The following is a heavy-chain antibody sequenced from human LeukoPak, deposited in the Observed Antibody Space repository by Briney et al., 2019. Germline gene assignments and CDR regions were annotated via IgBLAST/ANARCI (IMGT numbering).Heavy chain of an antibody. CDR2: IYYTGST. CDR1: GGSISSHY. V-gene: IGHV4-59*08. CDR3: ARRRVGAISSYNWFDP. J-gene: IGHJ5*02. Sequence: SETLSLTCTVSGGSISSHYWSWIRQPPGKGLEWIGYIYYTGSTNYNPSLKSRVTISMDTSKNQFSLKLNSVTATDTAVYYCARRRVGAISSYNWFDPWGQGTLVTVSS. D-gene: IGHD1-26*01.